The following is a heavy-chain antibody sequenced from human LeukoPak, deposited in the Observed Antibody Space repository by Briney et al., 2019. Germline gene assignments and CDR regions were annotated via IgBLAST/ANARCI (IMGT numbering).Heavy chain of an antibody. V-gene: IGHV3-30*18. CDR3: AKDQNEPQKIGLNYGDAPDY. CDR1: GFTFSSYG. J-gene: IGHJ4*02. CDR2: ISYDGSNK. Sequence: GGSLRLSCAASGFTFSSYGMHWVRQAPGKGLEWVAVISYDGSNKYYADSVKGRFTISRDNSKNTLYLQMNRLRAEDTAVYYCAKDQNEPQKIGLNYGDAPDYWGQGTLVTVSS. D-gene: IGHD4-17*01.